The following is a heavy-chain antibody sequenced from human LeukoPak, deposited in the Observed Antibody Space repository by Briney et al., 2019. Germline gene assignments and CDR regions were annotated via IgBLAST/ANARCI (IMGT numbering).Heavy chain of an antibody. D-gene: IGHD3-10*01. Sequence: GGSLRLSCTTSGFTFSKVWMNWVRQTPGKGLEWVGRIKTKTDGGALEYAAPVKGRFTISRDDSQNTVFLQVNSLKIEDTAIYYCTTGIDDGGGYWGQGTLVTVSS. CDR2: IKTKTDGGAL. V-gene: IGHV3-15*07. CDR3: TTGIDDGGGY. J-gene: IGHJ4*02. CDR1: GFTFSKVW.